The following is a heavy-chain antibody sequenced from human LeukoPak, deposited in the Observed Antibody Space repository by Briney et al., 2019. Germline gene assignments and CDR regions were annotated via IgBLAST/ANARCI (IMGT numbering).Heavy chain of an antibody. J-gene: IGHJ4*02. CDR2: INSDGSST. CDR1: GFTFSSYW. CDR3: ARASGWVYFDY. Sequence: PGGSLRLSCAASGFTFSSYWMHWVRQAPGKGLVWVSRINSDGSSTSYADSVKGRFTLSRDNAKNTLYLQMNSLRAEDTAVYYCARASGWVYFDYWGQGTLVTVSS. D-gene: IGHD6-19*01. V-gene: IGHV3-74*01.